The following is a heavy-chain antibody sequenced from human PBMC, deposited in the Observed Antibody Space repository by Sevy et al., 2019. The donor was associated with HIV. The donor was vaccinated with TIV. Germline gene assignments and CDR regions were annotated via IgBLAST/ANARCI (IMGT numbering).Heavy chain of an antibody. J-gene: IGHJ5*02. Sequence: AGSLRLSCVGSGFTFREYSMNWVLQAPGKELEWVSYISGSSTTIEHADSVKGRFSISRDNADNSVFLQMNRLRVEDTAVYYCASSLAAAENWFDPWGQGTLVTVSS. CDR2: ISGSSTTI. CDR3: ASSLAAAENWFDP. D-gene: IGHD6-13*01. V-gene: IGHV3-48*01. CDR1: GFTFREYS.